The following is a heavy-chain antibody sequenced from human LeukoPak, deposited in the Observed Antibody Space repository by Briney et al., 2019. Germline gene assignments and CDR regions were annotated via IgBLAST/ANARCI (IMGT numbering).Heavy chain of an antibody. J-gene: IGHJ5*02. CDR2: INPNSGGT. CDR3: ARDRRYSSSWYRGGNWFDP. Sequence: ASVKVSCKASGYTFTGYYMHWVRQAPGQGLEWMGWINPNSGGTNYVQKFQGRVTMTRDTSISTAYMELSRLRSDDTAVYYCARDRRYSSSWYRGGNWFDPWGQGTLVTVSS. CDR1: GYTFTGYY. D-gene: IGHD6-13*01. V-gene: IGHV1-2*02.